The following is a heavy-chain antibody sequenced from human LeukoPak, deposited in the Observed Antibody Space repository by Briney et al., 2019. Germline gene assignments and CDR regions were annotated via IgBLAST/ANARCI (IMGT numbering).Heavy chain of an antibody. J-gene: IGHJ4*02. V-gene: IGHV1-8*01. CDR1: GYTFTSYD. Sequence: ASVKVSCKASGYTFTSYDINWVRQATGQGLEWKGWMNPNSGNTGYAQKLQGRVTMTTDTSTSTAYMELRSLRSDDTAVYYCARDISGWYYFDYWGQGTLVTVSS. CDR3: ARDISGWYYFDY. CDR2: MNPNSGNT. D-gene: IGHD6-19*01.